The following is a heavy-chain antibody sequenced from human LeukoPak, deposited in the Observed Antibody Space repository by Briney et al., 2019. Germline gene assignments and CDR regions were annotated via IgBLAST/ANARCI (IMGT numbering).Heavy chain of an antibody. CDR3: AKDPALYGDYILYYFDY. Sequence: GGSLRLSCAASGFTFSSYWMPWVRHAPGKGLVWVSRINSDGSSTSYADSVKGRFTISRDNAKNTLYLQMNSLRAEDTAVYYCAKDPALYGDYILYYFDYWGQGTLVTVSS. D-gene: IGHD4-17*01. CDR2: INSDGSST. CDR1: GFTFSSYW. J-gene: IGHJ4*02. V-gene: IGHV3-74*01.